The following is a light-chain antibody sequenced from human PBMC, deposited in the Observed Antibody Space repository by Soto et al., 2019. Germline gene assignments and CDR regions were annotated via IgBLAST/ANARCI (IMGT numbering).Light chain of an antibody. CDR2: GAT. V-gene: IGKV3-15*01. Sequence: EIVMTQSPATLSLSPGERATLSCRASQSVSSNLAWYHQKPGQAPRLLIYGATTRATGIPARFSGSGSGTEFTLTISSLQSEDFAVYYCQQYNNWPQTFGQGTKVEIK. J-gene: IGKJ1*01. CDR1: QSVSSN. CDR3: QQYNNWPQT.